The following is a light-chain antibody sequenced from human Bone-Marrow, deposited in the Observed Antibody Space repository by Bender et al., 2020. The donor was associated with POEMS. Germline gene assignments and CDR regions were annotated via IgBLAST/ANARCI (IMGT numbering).Light chain of an antibody. CDR2: EEA. V-gene: IGLV3-21*02. CDR1: NIATKS. CDR3: QVYDSQSDQMV. Sequence: SYVLTQAPSLSVAPGETAKITCGGYNIATKSVHWYRQRPGQAPVLVVYEEADRPTGIPERFSGSHSGDAATLTIDSVEAGDEADYYCQVYDSQSDQMVFGGGTKLTVL. J-gene: IGLJ2*01.